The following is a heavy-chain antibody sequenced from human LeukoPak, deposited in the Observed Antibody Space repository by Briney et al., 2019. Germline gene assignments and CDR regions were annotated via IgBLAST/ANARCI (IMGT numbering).Heavy chain of an antibody. CDR1: GFTFSSYS. CDR3: SRDGSGSYYNYFQY. CDR2: ISSGSVTI. Sequence: GGSLRLSCTASGFTFSSYSMNWVRQAPETGLEWVSYISSGSVTIDYTDSVKGLFTISRDNAKNSLYLQMNSLRDEDTAVYYCSRDGSGSYYNYFQYWGQGTLVTVSS. J-gene: IGHJ1*01. D-gene: IGHD3-10*01. V-gene: IGHV3-48*02.